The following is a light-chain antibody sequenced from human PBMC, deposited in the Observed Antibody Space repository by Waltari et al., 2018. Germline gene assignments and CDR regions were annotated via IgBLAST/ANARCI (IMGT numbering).Light chain of an antibody. Sequence: DIQMTQSPSSLSASVGARVTITCRASQSISTYLNWYQQKPGKAPKLLIYAASSLQSGVPSRFSGSGSGTDFTLTISSLQPEDFATYYCQQSYTISGRTFGQGTKVEIK. CDR1: QSISTY. V-gene: IGKV1-39*01. CDR3: QQSYTISGRT. CDR2: AAS. J-gene: IGKJ1*01.